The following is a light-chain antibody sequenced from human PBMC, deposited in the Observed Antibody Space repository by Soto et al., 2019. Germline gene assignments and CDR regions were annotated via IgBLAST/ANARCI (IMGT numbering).Light chain of an antibody. V-gene: IGKV3-20*01. Sequence: EIVFTQSPGTLSLSPGERATLSCRASQSVSSSYLAWYQQKPGQAPRLLIYGASSRATGIPDRFSGSGSGTDFTLTISRLEPEDFAVYYCQQYGGSRTFGQGTKVDIK. J-gene: IGKJ1*01. CDR2: GAS. CDR1: QSVSSSY. CDR3: QQYGGSRT.